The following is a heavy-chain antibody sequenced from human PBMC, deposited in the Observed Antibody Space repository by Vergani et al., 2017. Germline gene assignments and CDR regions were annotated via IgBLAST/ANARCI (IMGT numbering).Heavy chain of an antibody. Sequence: EVQLVESGGGLVKPGGSLRLSCAASGFTFSSYSMNWVRQAPGKGLVWVSSISSSSSYIYYADSVKGRFTISSDNAKNSLYLQMNSLSAEDTAVYYCARGSGSYVRYFDYWGQGTLVTVSS. CDR2: ISSSSSYI. D-gene: IGHD1-26*01. CDR1: GFTFSSYS. J-gene: IGHJ4*02. V-gene: IGHV3-21*01. CDR3: ARGSGSYVRYFDY.